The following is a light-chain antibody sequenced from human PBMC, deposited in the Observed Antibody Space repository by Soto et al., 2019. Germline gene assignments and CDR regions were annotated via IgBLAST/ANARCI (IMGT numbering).Light chain of an antibody. Sequence: QSALAQPASVSGSPGQSITISCTGSSSDIASFNYVSWYQQYPGKAPKLLIYQVTSRASGVSHRFSGSKFGDTASLTISVLQPEDEAEYYCNSYSSSTFYVFGTGTKLTVL. CDR3: NSYSSSTFYV. J-gene: IGLJ1*01. V-gene: IGLV2-14*01. CDR2: QVT. CDR1: SSDIASFNY.